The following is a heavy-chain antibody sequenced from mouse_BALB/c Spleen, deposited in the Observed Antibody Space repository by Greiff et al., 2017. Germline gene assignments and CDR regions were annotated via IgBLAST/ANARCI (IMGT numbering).Heavy chain of an antibody. CDR1: GYTFTSYW. V-gene: IGHV1-69*02. Sequence: QVQLQQPGAELVRPGASVKLSCKASGYTFTSYWINWVKQRPGQGLEWIGNIYPSDSYTNYNQKFKDKATLTVDKSSSTAYMQLSSPTSEDSAVYYCARVANWFDYWGQGTTLTVSS. CDR2: IYPSDSYT. J-gene: IGHJ2*01. CDR3: ARVANWFDY. D-gene: IGHD4-1*02.